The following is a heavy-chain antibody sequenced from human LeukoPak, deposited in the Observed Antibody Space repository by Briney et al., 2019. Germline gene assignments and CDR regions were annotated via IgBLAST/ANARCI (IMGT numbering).Heavy chain of an antibody. J-gene: IGHJ4*02. Sequence: GGSLRLSCAASGLTFSGYAMCWVRQAPGKGLEWVAVISYDGSNKYYADSVKGRFTISRDNSKNTLYLQMNSLRTEDTAVYYCARGSPPDYWGQGTLVTVSS. V-gene: IGHV3-30-3*01. CDR2: ISYDGSNK. CDR3: ARGSPPDY. CDR1: GLTFSGYA.